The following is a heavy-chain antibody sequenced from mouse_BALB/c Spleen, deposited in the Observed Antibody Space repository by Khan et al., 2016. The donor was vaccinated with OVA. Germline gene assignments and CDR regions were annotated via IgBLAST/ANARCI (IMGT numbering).Heavy chain of an antibody. CDR1: GFNIKDTY. J-gene: IGHJ3*01. CDR2: IDPPNDDS. V-gene: IGHV14-3*02. Sequence: EVQLQESGAELVKPGASVKLSCSASGFNIKDTYIHWMKQRPEQGLEWIGRIDPPNDDSQYGPKFQAKAPLTADTSSHTAYLQLSSLTSEDTAFYYCATLYGNPLAVWGQGTLVSVSA. CDR3: ATLYGNPLAV. D-gene: IGHD2-1*01.